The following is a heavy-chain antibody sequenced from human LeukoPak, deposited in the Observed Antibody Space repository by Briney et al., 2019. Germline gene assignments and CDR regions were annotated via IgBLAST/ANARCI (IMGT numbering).Heavy chain of an antibody. CDR2: INHSGST. V-gene: IGHV4-34*01. D-gene: IGHD3-16*01. CDR1: GGSFSGYY. J-gene: IGHJ6*03. Sequence: SETLSLTCAVYGGSFSGYYWSWIRQPPGKGLEWIGEINHSGSTNYNPSLKSRVTISADTSKNQFSLKLSSVTAAGTAVYYCARGGGPYYMDVWGKGTTVTVSS. CDR3: ARGGGPYYMDV.